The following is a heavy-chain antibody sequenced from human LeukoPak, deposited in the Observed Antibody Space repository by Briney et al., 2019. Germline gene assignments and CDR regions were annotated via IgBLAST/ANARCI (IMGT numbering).Heavy chain of an antibody. CDR1: GGTFSSYA. V-gene: IGHV1-69*13. CDR2: IIPIFGTA. J-gene: IGHJ4*02. Sequence: ASVNVSCKASGGTFSSYAISWVRQAPGQGLEWMGGIIPIFGTANYAQKFQGRVTITADESTSTAYMELSSLRSEDTAVYYCARGGGGSYGNIDYWGQGTLATVSS. D-gene: IGHD2-15*01. CDR3: ARGGGGSYGNIDY.